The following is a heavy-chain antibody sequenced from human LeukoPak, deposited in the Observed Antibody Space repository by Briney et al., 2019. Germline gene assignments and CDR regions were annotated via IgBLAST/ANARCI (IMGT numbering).Heavy chain of an antibody. D-gene: IGHD5-12*01. Sequence: RXXPGXGMEWLARLHPDGSEINYVASVEGPFTVSGDNAKSSLYLQMNSLRVEDTAVYYCARGGYSFDYLGQGTLVTVSS. V-gene: IGHV3-7*01. J-gene: IGHJ4*02. CDR3: ARGGYSFDY. CDR2: LHPDGSEI.